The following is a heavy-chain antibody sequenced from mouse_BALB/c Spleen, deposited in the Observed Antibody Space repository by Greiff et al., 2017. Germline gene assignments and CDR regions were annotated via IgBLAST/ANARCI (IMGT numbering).Heavy chain of an antibody. V-gene: IGHV14-3*02. CDR1: GFNIKDTY. J-gene: IGHJ2*01. CDR2: IDPANGNT. D-gene: IGHD1-2*01. Sequence: VQLKESGAELVKPGASVKLSCTASGFNIKDTYMHWVKQRPEQGLEWIGRIDPANGNTKYDPKFQGKATITADTSSNTAYLQLSSLTSEDTAVYYCARSEENGYDYFDYWGQGTTLTVSS. CDR3: ARSEENGYDYFDY.